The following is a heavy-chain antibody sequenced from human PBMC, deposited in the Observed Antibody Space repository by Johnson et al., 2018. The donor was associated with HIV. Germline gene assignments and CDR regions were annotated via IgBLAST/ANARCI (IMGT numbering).Heavy chain of an antibody. J-gene: IGHJ3*02. CDR1: GFTVSSNY. D-gene: IGHD1-26*01. Sequence: VQLVESGGGLVQPWWSLRLSCAASGFTVSSNYMSWVRQAPGKGLEWVSVIYSGGSTYYADSVKGRFTISRDNSKNTLYLQMNSLRVEDTAVYYCARDPGGSLGAFDIWGQGTIVTVSS. V-gene: IGHV3-66*01. CDR3: ARDPGGSLGAFDI. CDR2: IYSGGST.